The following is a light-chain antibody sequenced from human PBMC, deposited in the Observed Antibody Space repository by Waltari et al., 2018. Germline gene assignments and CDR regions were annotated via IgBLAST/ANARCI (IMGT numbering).Light chain of an antibody. CDR3: MVWPSDEGV. CDR2: YYSDSDK. CDR1: RDLLVVHYN. J-gene: IGLJ3*02. V-gene: IGLV5-37*01. Sequence: QPVLIQPPSSSASPGDSARPTSTLSRDLLVVHYNIYWYQHKPGSPPRYLLYYYSDSDKGQGSGVPSRFSGSKDASANTAILVISGLQSEDEAVYYCMVWPSDEGVFGGGTKLTVL.